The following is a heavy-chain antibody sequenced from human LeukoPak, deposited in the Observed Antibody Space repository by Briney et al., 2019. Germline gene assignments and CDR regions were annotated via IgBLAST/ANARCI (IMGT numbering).Heavy chain of an antibody. J-gene: IGHJ4*02. CDR3: ATPLNQYEDYFDY. CDR1: GFTFSSYA. D-gene: IGHD3-3*01. CDR2: ISYDGSNK. V-gene: IGHV3-30-3*01. Sequence: GGSLRLSCAASGFTFSSYAMHWVRQAPGKGLEWVAVISYDGSNKYYADSVKGRFTISRDNSKNTLYLQMNSLRAEDTAVYYCATPLNQYEDYFDYWGQGTLVTVSS.